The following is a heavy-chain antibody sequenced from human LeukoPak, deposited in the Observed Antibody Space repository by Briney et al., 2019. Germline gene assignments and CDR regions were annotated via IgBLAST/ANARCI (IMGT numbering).Heavy chain of an antibody. V-gene: IGHV3-74*01. J-gene: IGHJ4*02. CDR3: AGVVENWNSLGY. D-gene: IGHD1-7*01. CDR1: GFTFSSYW. CDR2: INSDGSSS. Sequence: PGGSLRLSCAASGFTFSSYWMHWVRQAPGKGLVWVSRINSDGSSSSYADSVKGRFTISRDNAKNTLYLQMNSLRAEDTAVYYCAGVVENWNSLGYWGQGTLVTVSS.